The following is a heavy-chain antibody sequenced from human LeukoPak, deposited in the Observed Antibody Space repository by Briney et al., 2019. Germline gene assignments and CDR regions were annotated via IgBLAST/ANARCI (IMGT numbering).Heavy chain of an antibody. Sequence: SQTLSLTCTVSGGSISSGGYYWSWIRQPPGKGLEWIGYIYHSGSTYYNPSLKSRVTISVDRSKNQFSLKLSSVTAADTAVYYCAGLSPNWNYAFDYWGQGTLVTVSS. CDR1: GGSISSGGYY. V-gene: IGHV4-30-2*01. CDR2: IYHSGST. CDR3: AGLSPNWNYAFDY. J-gene: IGHJ4*02. D-gene: IGHD1-7*01.